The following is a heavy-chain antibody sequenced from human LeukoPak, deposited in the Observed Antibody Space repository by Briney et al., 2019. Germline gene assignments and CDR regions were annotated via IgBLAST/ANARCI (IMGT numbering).Heavy chain of an antibody. Sequence: PGGSLRLSCAASGFTFSSYGMHWVRQAPGKGLEWVAFIRYDGTNKYQADSVKGRFTISRDNSKNTLYLQMNSLRPEDTAVYYCAKVLISGSGYYYYYYMDVWGKGTTVTVSS. CDR2: IRYDGTNK. J-gene: IGHJ6*03. CDR1: GFTFSSYG. D-gene: IGHD3-10*01. CDR3: AKVLISGSGYYYYYYMDV. V-gene: IGHV3-30*02.